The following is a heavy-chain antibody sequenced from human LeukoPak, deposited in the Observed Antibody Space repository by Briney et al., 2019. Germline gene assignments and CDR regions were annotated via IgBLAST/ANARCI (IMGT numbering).Heavy chain of an antibody. CDR3: ARRRRRDGYNYLFDY. J-gene: IGHJ4*02. Sequence: PSETLSLTCAVYGGSFSGYYWSWIRQPPGKGLEWIGEINHSGSTNYNPSLKSRVTISVDTSKNQFSLKLSSATAADTAVYYCARRRRRDGYNYLFDYWGQGTLVTVSS. D-gene: IGHD5-24*01. CDR1: GGSFSGYY. V-gene: IGHV4-34*01. CDR2: INHSGST.